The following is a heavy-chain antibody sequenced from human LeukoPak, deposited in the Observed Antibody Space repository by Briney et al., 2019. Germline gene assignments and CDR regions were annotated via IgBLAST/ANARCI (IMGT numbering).Heavy chain of an antibody. CDR1: GFSVSSNY. D-gene: IGHD3-10*01. Sequence: GGSLRLSCAASGFSVSSNYMSWVRQAPGKGLTWVSVIYSSGSTYYADSVKGQFAISRDDSKNTLHLQMNSLRAEDTAMYYCTRAHGRITRDAYLDYWGQGTLVTVSS. J-gene: IGHJ4*02. CDR2: IYSSGST. V-gene: IGHV3-53*01. CDR3: TRAHGRITRDAYLDY.